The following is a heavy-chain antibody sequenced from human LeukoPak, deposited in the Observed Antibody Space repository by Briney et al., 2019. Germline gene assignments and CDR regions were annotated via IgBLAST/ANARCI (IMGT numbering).Heavy chain of an antibody. CDR2: ISSAGTT. J-gene: IGHJ4*02. Sequence: GGSLRLSCAASGFTVSSSYMSWVRQAPGKGLEGVSIISSAGTTYYADSVKGRFTISRDNSKNTVYLQVNSLRDEDTAVYYCARDLEAANTYYFDYWGQGTMVTVSS. D-gene: IGHD6-13*01. V-gene: IGHV3-66*01. CDR3: ARDLEAANTYYFDY. CDR1: GFTVSSSY.